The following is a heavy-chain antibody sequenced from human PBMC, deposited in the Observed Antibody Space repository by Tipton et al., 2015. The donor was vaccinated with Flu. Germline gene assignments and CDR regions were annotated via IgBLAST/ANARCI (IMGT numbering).Heavy chain of an antibody. Sequence: TLSLTCTVSSGSVSSGSYYWSWFRQPPVKALEWIGCVYSSGNTNYNPSLKSRVTISVDTSKSQFSLNLSSVSAADTAVYYCVRSRFLEWLHPAAFDIWGQGTLVTVSS. V-gene: IGHV4-61*01. CDR3: VRSRFLEWLHPAAFDI. CDR2: VYSSGNT. D-gene: IGHD3-3*01. CDR1: SGSVSSGSYY. J-gene: IGHJ3*02.